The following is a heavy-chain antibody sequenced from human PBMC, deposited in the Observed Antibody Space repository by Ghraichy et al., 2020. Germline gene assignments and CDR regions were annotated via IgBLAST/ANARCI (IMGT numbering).Heavy chain of an antibody. CDR3: ATLGRNYALYYFDY. CDR2: FDPEDGET. V-gene: IGHV1-24*01. Sequence: ASVKVSCKVSGYTLTELSMHWVRQAPGKGLEWMGGFDPEDGETIYAQKFQGRVTMTEDTSTDTAYMELSSLRSEDTAVYYCATLGRNYALYYFDYWGQGTLVTVSS. D-gene: IGHD1-7*01. CDR1: GYTLTELS. J-gene: IGHJ4*02.